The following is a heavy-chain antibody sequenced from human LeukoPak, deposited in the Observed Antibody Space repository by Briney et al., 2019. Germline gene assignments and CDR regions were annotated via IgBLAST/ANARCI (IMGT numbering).Heavy chain of an antibody. J-gene: IGHJ3*02. CDR3: AKNIVGALRGGAFDI. D-gene: IGHD1-26*01. CDR1: GGTFSSYA. CDR2: IIPIFGTA. Sequence: SVKVSCKASGGTFSSYAISWVRQAPGQGLEWMGGIIPIFGTANYAQKFQGRVTITADKSTSTAYMELSSLRAEDTAVYYCAKNIVGALRGGAFDIWGQGTMVTVSS. V-gene: IGHV1-69*06.